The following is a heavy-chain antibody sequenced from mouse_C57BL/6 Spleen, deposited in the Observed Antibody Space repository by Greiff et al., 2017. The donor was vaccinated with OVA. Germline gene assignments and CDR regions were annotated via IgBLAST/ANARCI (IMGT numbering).Heavy chain of an antibody. J-gene: IGHJ2*01. CDR2: IHPNSGST. V-gene: IGHV1-64*01. D-gene: IGHD1-1*02. Sequence: QVQLKQPGAELVKPGASVKLSCKASGYTFTSYWMHWVKQRPGQGLEWIGMIHPNSGSTNYNEKFKSKATLTVDKSSSTAYMQLSSLTSEDSAVYDCASGGGSSYYFDYWGQGTTLTVSS. CDR3: ASGGGSSYYFDY. CDR1: GYTFTSYW.